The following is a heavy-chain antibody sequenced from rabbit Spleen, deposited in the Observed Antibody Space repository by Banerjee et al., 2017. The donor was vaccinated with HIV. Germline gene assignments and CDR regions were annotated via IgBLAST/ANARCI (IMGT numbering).Heavy chain of an antibody. CDR3: ARDTSSSFSSYGMDL. V-gene: IGHV1S45*01. D-gene: IGHD1-1*01. J-gene: IGHJ6*01. CDR2: IDSGSSGFT. CDR1: GFSFSSRNY. Sequence: QEQLEESGGDLVQPEGSLTLTCTASGFSFSSRNYMCWVRQAPGKGLEWIACIDSGSSGFTYYASWAKGRFTISKTSSTTVTLQMTRLTAADTATYFCARDTSSSFSSYGMDLWGPGTLVTVS.